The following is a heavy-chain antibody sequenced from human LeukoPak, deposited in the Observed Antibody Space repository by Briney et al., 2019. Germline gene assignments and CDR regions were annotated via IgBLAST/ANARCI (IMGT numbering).Heavy chain of an antibody. J-gene: IGHJ4*02. CDR1: GFTFSSYG. CDR2: ISYDGSNK. V-gene: IGHV3-30*18. D-gene: IGHD3-16*01. Sequence: GRSLRLSCAASGFTFSSYGMHWVRQAPGKGLEWVAVISYDGSNKYYADSVKGRFTISRDNSKNTLYLQMNSLRAEDTAVYYCAKTPLRGFDYWGQGTLVTVSS. CDR3: AKTPLRGFDY.